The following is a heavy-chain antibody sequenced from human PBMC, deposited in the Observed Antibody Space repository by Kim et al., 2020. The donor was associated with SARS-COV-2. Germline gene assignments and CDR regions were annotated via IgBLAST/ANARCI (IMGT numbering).Heavy chain of an antibody. CDR3: ARFETHIVAAFDY. D-gene: IGHD5-12*01. V-gene: IGHV4-59*01. CDR2: IYYSGST. CDR1: GGSISSYY. J-gene: IGHJ4*02. Sequence: SETLSLTCTVSGGSISSYYWSWIRQPPGKGLEWIGYIYYSGSTNYNPSLKSRVTISVDTSKNQFSLKLSSVTAADTAVYYCARFETHIVAAFDYWGQGTLVTVSS.